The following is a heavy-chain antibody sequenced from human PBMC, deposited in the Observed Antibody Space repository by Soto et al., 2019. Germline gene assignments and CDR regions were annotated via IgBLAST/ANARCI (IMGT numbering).Heavy chain of an antibody. CDR3: ARGSSGYISSWYYFDY. Sequence: LRLSCAASGFSFTDYALSWVRQAPGKGLEWVATISGIGGSTYLADSVKGRLSISRDNSKNTVSLLMNSLRAEDTAVYFCARGSSGYISSWYYFDYWGRGTLVTVSS. V-gene: IGHV3-23*01. J-gene: IGHJ4*02. D-gene: IGHD6-13*01. CDR1: GFSFTDYA. CDR2: ISGIGGST.